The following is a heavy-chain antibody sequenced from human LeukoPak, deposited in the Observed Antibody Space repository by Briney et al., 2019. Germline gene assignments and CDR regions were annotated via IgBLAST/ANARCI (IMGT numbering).Heavy chain of an antibody. CDR1: GFTFSSYG. CDR2: ISYDGSNK. CDR3: AKEILLWFGESPGWFDP. V-gene: IGHV3-30*18. Sequence: GGSLRLSCAASGFTFSSYGMHWVRQAPGKGLEWVAVISYDGSNKYYADSVKGRFAISRDNSKNTLYLQMNSLRAEDTAVYYCAKEILLWFGESPGWFDPWGQGTLVTVSS. D-gene: IGHD3-10*01. J-gene: IGHJ5*02.